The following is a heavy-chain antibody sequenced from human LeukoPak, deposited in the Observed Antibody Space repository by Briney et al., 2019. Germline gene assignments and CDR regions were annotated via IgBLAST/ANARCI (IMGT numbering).Heavy chain of an antibody. CDR1: GFTLSNYG. V-gene: IGHV3-48*02. CDR3: ARDDGNSLDY. CDR2: ISSSSSTI. Sequence: PGGSLRLSCAGSGFTLSNYGMHWVRQAPGKGLEWVSYISSSSSTIYYADSVKGRFTISRDNAKNSLSLQMNSLRDEDTAVYYCARDDGNSLDYWGQGTLVTVSS. J-gene: IGHJ4*02. D-gene: IGHD4-23*01.